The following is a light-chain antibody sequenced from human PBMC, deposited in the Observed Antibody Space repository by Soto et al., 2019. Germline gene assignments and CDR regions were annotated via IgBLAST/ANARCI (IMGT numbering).Light chain of an antibody. V-gene: IGKV1-5*01. Sequence: DLQMTQSPSTLSASVGDRVTITCRASQSISNWLAWYQQRPGKAPKLLIYDASTLESWVPSRFSGSGSGTEFPLTISGLRPDDFATYYCQQYNTYSYTFGQGTKLEIK. J-gene: IGKJ2*01. CDR1: QSISNW. CDR2: DAS. CDR3: QQYNTYSYT.